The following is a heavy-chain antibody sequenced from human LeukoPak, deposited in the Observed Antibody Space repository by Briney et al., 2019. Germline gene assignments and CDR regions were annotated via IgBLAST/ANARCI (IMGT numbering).Heavy chain of an antibody. D-gene: IGHD2-21*01. J-gene: IGHJ3*02. V-gene: IGHV4-59*06. CDR3: ARYDNEVVVEVPYDAFDI. Sequence: ASETLSLTCTVSGGSISSYYWSWIRQHPGKGLEWIGYIYYSGSTYYNPSLKSRVTISVDTSKNQFSLKLSSVTAADTAVYYCARYDNEVVVEVPYDAFDIWGQGTMVTVSS. CDR2: IYYSGST. CDR1: GGSISSYY.